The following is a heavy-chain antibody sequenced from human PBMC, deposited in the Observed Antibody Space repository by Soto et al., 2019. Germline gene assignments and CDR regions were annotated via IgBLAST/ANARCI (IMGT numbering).Heavy chain of an antibody. Sequence: SETLSLTCAVSGGSICSGGYSWSWIRQPPGKGLEWIGYIYHSGSTYYNPSLKSRVTISVDRSKNQFSLKLSSVTAADTAVYYCARGPPFHWGQGTLVTVS. D-gene: IGHD3-16*01. CDR1: GGSICSGGYS. CDR3: ARGPPFH. CDR2: IYHSGST. J-gene: IGHJ4*02. V-gene: IGHV4-30-2*01.